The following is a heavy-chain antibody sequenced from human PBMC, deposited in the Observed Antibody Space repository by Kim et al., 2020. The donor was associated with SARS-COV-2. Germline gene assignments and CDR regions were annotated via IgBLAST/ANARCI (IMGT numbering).Heavy chain of an antibody. Sequence: GGSLRLSCAASGFTFSSYDMHWVRQATGKGLEWVSAIGTAGDTYYPGSVKGRFTISRENAKNSLYLQMNSLRAGDTAVYYCARALHYYDSSGFFNDAFDIWGQGTMVTVSS. CDR2: IGTAGDT. V-gene: IGHV3-13*04. CDR3: ARALHYYDSSGFFNDAFDI. D-gene: IGHD3-22*01. J-gene: IGHJ3*02. CDR1: GFTFSSYD.